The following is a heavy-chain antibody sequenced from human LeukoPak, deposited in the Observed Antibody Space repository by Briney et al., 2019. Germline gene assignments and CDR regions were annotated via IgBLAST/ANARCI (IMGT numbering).Heavy chain of an antibody. J-gene: IGHJ4*02. D-gene: IGHD1-1*01. Sequence: SGTLSLTCAVSGGSISSSNWWSWVRQPPGKGLEWIGEIYHSGSTYYNPSLKSRVTISVDTSKNQFSLKLSSVTATDTAVYYCASLKNVDFFDYWGQGTLVTVSS. CDR3: ASLKNVDFFDY. V-gene: IGHV4-4*02. CDR1: GGSISSSNW. CDR2: IYHSGST.